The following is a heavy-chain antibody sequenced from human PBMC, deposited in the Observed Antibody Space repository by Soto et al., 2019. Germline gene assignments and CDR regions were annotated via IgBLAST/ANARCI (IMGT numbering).Heavy chain of an antibody. J-gene: IGHJ4*02. CDR3: ARRYGDSFDY. D-gene: IGHD3-10*01. CDR2: IYYSGST. CDR1: GGSISSYY. V-gene: IGHV4-59*08. Sequence: QVQLQESGPGLVKPSETLSLTCTVSGGSISSYYWSWIRQPPGKGLEWIGYIYYSGSTNYNPSLRSRVTISVDTSKNQFSLKLSSVTAADTAVYYCARRYGDSFDYWGQGTLVTVYS.